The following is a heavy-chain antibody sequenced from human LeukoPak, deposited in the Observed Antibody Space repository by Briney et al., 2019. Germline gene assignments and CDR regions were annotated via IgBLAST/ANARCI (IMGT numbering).Heavy chain of an antibody. CDR1: GFTFSSYA. CDR2: ISYDGSNK. Sequence: PGGSLRLSCAASGFTFSSYAMHWVRQAPGKGLEWVAVISYDGSNKYYADSVKGRFTISRDNSKNTLYLQMNSLRAEDTAVYYCARDPISDQQWLVPGGFDYWGQGTLVTVSS. D-gene: IGHD6-19*01. V-gene: IGHV3-30-3*01. CDR3: ARDPISDQQWLVPGGFDY. J-gene: IGHJ4*02.